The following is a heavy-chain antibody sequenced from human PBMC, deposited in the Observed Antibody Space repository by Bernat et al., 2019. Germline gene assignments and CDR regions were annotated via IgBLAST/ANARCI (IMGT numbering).Heavy chain of an antibody. D-gene: IGHD2-15*01. Sequence: EVQMVESGGGLVQPGGSLRLSCAASGFTFNIYWMHWVRQAPGRGLEWVANIKQDGSEKYYVDSVKGRFTISRDNAKNSLYLQMNSLRAEDTAVYYCAREGDIVVVVAAVDVWGKGTTVTVSS. CDR2: IKQDGSEK. J-gene: IGHJ6*04. CDR3: AREGDIVVVVAAVDV. V-gene: IGHV3-7*01. CDR1: GFTFNIYW.